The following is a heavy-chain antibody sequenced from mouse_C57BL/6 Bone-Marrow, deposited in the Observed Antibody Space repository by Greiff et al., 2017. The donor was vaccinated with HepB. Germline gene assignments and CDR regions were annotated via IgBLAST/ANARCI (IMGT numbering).Heavy chain of an antibody. Sequence: QVQLQQPGAELVRPGSSVKLSCKASGYTFTSYWMHWVKQRPIQGLEWIGNIDPSDSETHYNQKFKDKATLTVDKSSSTAYMQLSSLTSEDSAVYYWARSHGWLLRRGDAMDYWGQGTSVTVSS. CDR1: GYTFTSYW. CDR3: ARSHGWLLRRGDAMDY. J-gene: IGHJ4*01. V-gene: IGHV1-52*01. D-gene: IGHD2-3*01. CDR2: IDPSDSET.